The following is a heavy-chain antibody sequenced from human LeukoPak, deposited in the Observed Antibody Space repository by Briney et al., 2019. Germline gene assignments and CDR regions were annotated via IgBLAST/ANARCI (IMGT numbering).Heavy chain of an antibody. CDR3: ARGRDFWSGSDAFDI. J-gene: IGHJ3*02. CDR2: INPHSGGT. D-gene: IGHD3-3*01. CDR1: GYTFTSYY. V-gene: IGHV1-2*02. Sequence: ASVKVSCKASGYTFTSYYIHWVRQAPGQGLEWMGWINPHSGGTNYAQKFQGRVTMTRDTSISTAYMELSRLKSDDTAVYYCARGRDFWSGSDAFDIWGQGTMVTVSS.